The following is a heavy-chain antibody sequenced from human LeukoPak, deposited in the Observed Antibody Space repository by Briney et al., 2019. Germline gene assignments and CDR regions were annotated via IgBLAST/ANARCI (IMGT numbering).Heavy chain of an antibody. CDR2: INTNTGNP. D-gene: IGHD6-13*01. J-gene: IGHJ4*02. Sequence: ASVKVSCKASGYTCTSYAMNWVRQAPGQGLEWMGWINTNTGNPTYAQGFTGRFVFSLDTSVSTAYLQISSLKAEDTAVYYCARDLGLEEYSSSWPPFDYWGQGTLVTVSS. CDR1: GYTCTSYA. CDR3: ARDLGLEEYSSSWPPFDY. V-gene: IGHV7-4-1*02.